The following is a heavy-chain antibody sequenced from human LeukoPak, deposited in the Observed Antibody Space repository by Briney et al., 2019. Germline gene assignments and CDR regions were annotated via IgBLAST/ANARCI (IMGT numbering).Heavy chain of an antibody. CDR1: GGTFSGYY. CDR3: ARAAYYYYYYMDV. V-gene: IGHV4-34*01. Sequence: SETLSLTCAVYGGTFSGYYWSWIRQPPGKGLEWIGEINHSGSTNYNPSLKSRVTISVDTSKNQFSLKLSSVTAADTAVYYCARAAYYYYYYMDVWGKGTTVTVSS. J-gene: IGHJ6*03. CDR2: INHSGST.